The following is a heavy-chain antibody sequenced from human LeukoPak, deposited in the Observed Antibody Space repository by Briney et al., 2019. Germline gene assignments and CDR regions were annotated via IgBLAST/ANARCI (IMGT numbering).Heavy chain of an antibody. CDR1: GFTFSSYW. CDR2: IKEDGSEK. J-gene: IGHJ4*02. V-gene: IGHV3-7*03. CDR3: AKSGYNRFDY. D-gene: IGHD5-24*01. Sequence: SGGSLRLSCAASGFTFSSYWMSWVRQAPGKGLEWVANIKEDGSEKYYVDSVKGRFTISRDNAKNTLYLQMNSLIAEDTAVYYCAKSGYNRFDYWGQGTRVTVSS.